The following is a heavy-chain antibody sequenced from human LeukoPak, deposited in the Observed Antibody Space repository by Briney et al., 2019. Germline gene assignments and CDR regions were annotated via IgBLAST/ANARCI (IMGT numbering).Heavy chain of an antibody. J-gene: IGHJ4*02. CDR1: GGSISSSSYY. Sequence: SETLSLTCTVSGGSISSSSYYWGWIRQPPGKGLEWIGSIYLSGSTYYNPSLKSRVTISVDTSKNQFSLKLSSVTAAGTALYYCARVPTVTFFDYWGQGTLVTVSS. D-gene: IGHD4-17*01. V-gene: IGHV4-39*07. CDR3: ARVPTVTFFDY. CDR2: IYLSGST.